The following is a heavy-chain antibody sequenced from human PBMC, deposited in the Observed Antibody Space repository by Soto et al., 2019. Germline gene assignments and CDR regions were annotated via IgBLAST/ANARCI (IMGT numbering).Heavy chain of an antibody. V-gene: IGHV1-18*01. CDR3: AMVDVYVTPSPQDV. D-gene: IGHD3-16*01. Sequence: QVQLVQSRAEVKNPGASVKVSCKASGYSFTRYGIAWARQAPGQGLEWMGWINTYNGNTNYAQNLQGRVTLTTDTPKSTAYMALTSMRSTDPAIYSWAMVDVYVTPSPQDVWGQGTTVIVSS. CDR2: INTYNGNT. J-gene: IGHJ6*02. CDR1: GYSFTRYG.